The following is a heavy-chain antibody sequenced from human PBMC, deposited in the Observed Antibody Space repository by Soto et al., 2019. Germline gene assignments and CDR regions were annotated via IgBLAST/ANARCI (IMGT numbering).Heavy chain of an antibody. CDR3: ARDEIYCSGGSCYSGGYFDH. CDR2: ISYDGSNK. V-gene: IGHV3-30-3*01. J-gene: IGHJ4*02. D-gene: IGHD2-15*01. CDR1: GFTFSSYA. Sequence: GGSLRLSCAASGFTFSSYAMHWVRQAPGKGLEWVAVISYDGSNKYYADSVKGRFTISRDNSKNTLYLQMNSLRAEDTAVYYCARDEIYCSGGSCYSGGYFDHWGQGTLVTVSS.